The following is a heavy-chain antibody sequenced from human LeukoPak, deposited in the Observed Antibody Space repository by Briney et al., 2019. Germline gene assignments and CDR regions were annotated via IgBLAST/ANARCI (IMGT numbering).Heavy chain of an antibody. D-gene: IGHD3-9*01. J-gene: IGHJ5*02. Sequence: GESLKISCKGSGYSFTNYWIGWVRQMPGKGLEWMGIIYPGDSDTRYSPSFQGQVTISADKSISTAYLQWSSLKASDTAMYYCARRYYDILTGSSRFDPRGQGTLVTVSS. CDR2: IYPGDSDT. CDR1: GYSFTNYW. CDR3: ARRYYDILTGSSRFDP. V-gene: IGHV5-51*01.